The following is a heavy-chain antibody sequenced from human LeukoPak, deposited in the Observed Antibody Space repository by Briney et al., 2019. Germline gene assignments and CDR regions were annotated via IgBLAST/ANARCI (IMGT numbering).Heavy chain of an antibody. CDR2: INHSGST. CDR3: ARVGYYGSGSYYQLNWFDP. Sequence: SETLSLTCAVYGGSFSGYYWSWIRQPPGKGLEWIGEINHSGSTNYNPSLKSRVTISVDTSKNQFSLKLSSVTAADTAVYYCARVGYYGSGSYYQLNWFDPWGQGTLVTVSS. V-gene: IGHV4-34*01. J-gene: IGHJ5*02. D-gene: IGHD3-10*01. CDR1: GGSFSGYY.